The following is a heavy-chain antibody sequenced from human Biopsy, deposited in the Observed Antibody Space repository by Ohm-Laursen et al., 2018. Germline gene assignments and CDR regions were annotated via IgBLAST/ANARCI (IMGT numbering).Heavy chain of an antibody. J-gene: IGHJ6*02. CDR1: GDSVTKYY. CDR2: IYYSVMT. Sequence: SDTLSLTCTVSGDSVTKYYWSWIRQPPGQGLVWIGHIYYSVMTNYNPSLQSRVSISVDTSRNQVSLTLSFVTAADTAVYYCARDSGILNCGNFKYYHYYGMDVWGQGTKVTVSS. D-gene: IGHD4-23*01. CDR3: ARDSGILNCGNFKYYHYYGMDV. V-gene: IGHV4-59*02.